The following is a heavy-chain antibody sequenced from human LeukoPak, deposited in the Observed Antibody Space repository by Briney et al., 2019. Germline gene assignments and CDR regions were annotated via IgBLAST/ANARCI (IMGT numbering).Heavy chain of an antibody. CDR1: GSTFRSYW. CDR2: INQDGSVK. CDR3: ARVGYSGWNLEY. J-gene: IGHJ4*02. D-gene: IGHD5-12*01. Sequence: PGGSLRLSCAASGSTFRSYWMSWVRQAPGKGLEWVANINQDGSVKYYVDSVKGRFTISRDNAKNSLYVEMNSLRDGDTAVYYCARVGYSGWNLEYWGQGTLVTVSS. V-gene: IGHV3-7*01.